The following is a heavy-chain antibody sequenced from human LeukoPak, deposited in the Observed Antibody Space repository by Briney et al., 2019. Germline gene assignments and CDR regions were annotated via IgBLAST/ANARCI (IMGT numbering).Heavy chain of an antibody. Sequence: ASVKVSCKASGYTFTGYYMHWVRQAPGQGLEWMGIINPSGGSTSYAQKFQGRVTMTRDTSTSTVYMELSSLRSEDTAVYYCATARGGYCSGGSCYGDYYFDYWGQGTLVTVSS. V-gene: IGHV1-46*01. J-gene: IGHJ4*02. D-gene: IGHD2-15*01. CDR3: ATARGGYCSGGSCYGDYYFDY. CDR2: INPSGGST. CDR1: GYTFTGYY.